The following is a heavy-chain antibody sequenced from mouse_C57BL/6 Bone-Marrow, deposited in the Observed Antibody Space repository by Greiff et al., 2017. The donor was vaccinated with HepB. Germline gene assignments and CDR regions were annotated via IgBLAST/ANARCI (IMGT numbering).Heavy chain of an antibody. J-gene: IGHJ2*01. V-gene: IGHV5-12*01. D-gene: IGHD2-4*01. Sequence: EVKLMESGGGLVQPGGSLKLSCAASGFTFSDYYMYWVRQTPEKRLEWVAYISNGGGSTYYPDTVKGRFTISRDNAKNTLYLQMSRLKSEDTAMYYCARHDYDAIDYWGQGTTLTVSS. CDR3: ARHDYDAIDY. CDR2: ISNGGGST. CDR1: GFTFSDYY.